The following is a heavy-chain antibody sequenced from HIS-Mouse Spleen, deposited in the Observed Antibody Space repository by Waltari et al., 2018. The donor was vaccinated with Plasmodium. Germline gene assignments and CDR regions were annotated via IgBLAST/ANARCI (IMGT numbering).Heavy chain of an antibody. CDR2: IKQDGSEK. CDR1: GCTFGSYW. Sequence: EVQLVESGGGLVQPGGSLRRSCAASGCTFGSYWMSWVRQAPGKGLEWVANIKQDGSEKYYVDSVKGRFTISRDNAKNSLYLQMNSLRAEDTAVYYCASSWYWYFDLWGRGTLVTVSS. V-gene: IGHV3-7*01. CDR3: ASSWYWYFDL. J-gene: IGHJ2*01. D-gene: IGHD6-13*01.